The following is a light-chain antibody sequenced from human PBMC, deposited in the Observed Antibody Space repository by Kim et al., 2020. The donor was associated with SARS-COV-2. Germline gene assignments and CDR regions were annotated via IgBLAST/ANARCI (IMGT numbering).Light chain of an antibody. J-gene: IGKJ1*01. CDR3: QESYSASWT. V-gene: IGKV1-39*01. Sequence: ASVGDRVTITCRASQSISIYLNWYQQKPGKAPKLLIYAASSLQSGVPSRFSGSGSGTDFTLTISSLQPEDFATYYGQESYSASWTFGQGTKVDIK. CDR2: AAS. CDR1: QSISIY.